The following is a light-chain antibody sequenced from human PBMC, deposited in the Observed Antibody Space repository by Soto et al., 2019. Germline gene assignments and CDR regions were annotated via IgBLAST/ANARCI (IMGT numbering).Light chain of an antibody. V-gene: IGKV3-11*01. CDR2: EAS. CDR1: ESVSTF. CDR3: QKYNNAPLT. J-gene: IGKJ4*01. Sequence: EIVLTQSPATLSLSPGERATLSCRASESVSTFLAWYQQKPGQAPRLLIYEASSRATGIPARFSGGGSGTVFTLTISSLQPEDVATYYCQKYNNAPLTFGGGTKVDIK.